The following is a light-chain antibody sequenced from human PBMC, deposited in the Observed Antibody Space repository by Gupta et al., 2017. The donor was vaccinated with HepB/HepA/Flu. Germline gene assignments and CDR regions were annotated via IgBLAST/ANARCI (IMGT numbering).Light chain of an antibody. CDR1: QSVLYSSNNKNY. CDR3: QQHRISPCS. CDR2: WAS. Sequence: DIVMTQSPDSLAVFLGERATINCKSSQSVLYSSNNKNYLAWYQQKPGQPPKLLIYWASTRKSGVPDRFSGSGSGTDFTLTISSLQAEDVAVYYCQQHRISPCSFGQGTKVEIK. J-gene: IGKJ2*04. V-gene: IGKV4-1*01.